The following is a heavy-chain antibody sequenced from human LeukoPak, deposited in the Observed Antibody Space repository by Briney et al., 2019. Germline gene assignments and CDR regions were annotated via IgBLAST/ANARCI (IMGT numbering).Heavy chain of an antibody. Sequence: GGSLRLSCAASGFTFDDYAMHWVRQAPGKGLEWVAVISYDGSNKYYADSVKGRFTISRDNSKNTLYLQMNSLRAEDTAVYYCARDRRYGIAAAGYYYYYGMDVWGQGTTVTVSS. J-gene: IGHJ6*02. D-gene: IGHD6-13*01. CDR3: ARDRRYGIAAAGYYYYYGMDV. CDR1: GFTFDDYA. CDR2: ISYDGSNK. V-gene: IGHV3-30-3*01.